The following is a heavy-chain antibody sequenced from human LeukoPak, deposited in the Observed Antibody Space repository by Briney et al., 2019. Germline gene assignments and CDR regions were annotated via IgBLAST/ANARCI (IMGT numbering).Heavy chain of an antibody. CDR1: GYTFTSYD. CDR3: ARVRHCSSTSCRKKIYYYYGMDV. D-gene: IGHD2-2*01. CDR2: MNPNSGNT. V-gene: IGHV1-8*01. J-gene: IGHJ6*02. Sequence: ASVKVSCKASGYTFTSYDINWVRQATGQGLEWMGWMNPNSGNTGYAQKFQGRVTMTRNTSISTAYMELSGLRSEDTAVYYCARVRHCSSTSCRKKIYYYYGMDVWGQGTTVTVSS.